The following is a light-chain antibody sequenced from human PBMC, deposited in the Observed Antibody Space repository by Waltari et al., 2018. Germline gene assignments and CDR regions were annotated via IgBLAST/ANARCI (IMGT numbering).Light chain of an antibody. CDR1: SLRSYY. CDR2: GKN. V-gene: IGLV3-19*01. CDR3: NSRDSSGNHVV. J-gene: IGLJ2*01. Sequence: SSELTPDPAVSVALGQTVRIKCQGDSLRSYYASWYQQKPGPAPVLVIYGKNNRPSGIPDRFSGSSSGNTASLTITGAQAEDEADYYCNSRDSSGNHVVFGGGTKLTVL.